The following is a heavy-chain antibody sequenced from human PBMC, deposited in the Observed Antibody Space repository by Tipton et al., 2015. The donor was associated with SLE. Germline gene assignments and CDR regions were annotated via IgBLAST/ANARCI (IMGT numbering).Heavy chain of an antibody. D-gene: IGHD6-6*01. Sequence: TLSLTCAVYGGSFSGYYWSWIRQPPGKGLEWIGEINHSGSTNYNPSLKSRVTISVDPSKNQFSLKLSSVTAADTAVYYCASYSSSVIDYWGQGTLVTVSS. CDR3: ASYSSSVIDY. CDR1: GGSFSGYY. V-gene: IGHV4-34*01. J-gene: IGHJ4*02. CDR2: INHSGST.